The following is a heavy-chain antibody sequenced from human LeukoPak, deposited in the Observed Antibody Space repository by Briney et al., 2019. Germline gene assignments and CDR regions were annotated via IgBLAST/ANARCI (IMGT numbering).Heavy chain of an antibody. CDR3: AGRSITIFGVVGSYYYYYMDV. CDR2: IYYSGST. J-gene: IGHJ6*03. Sequence: TSETLSLTCTVSGGSISSYYWSWIRQPPGKGLEWIGYIYYSGSTNYNPSLKSRVTISVDTSKNQFSLKLSSVTAADTAVYYCAGRSITIFGVVGSYYYYYMDVWGKRTTVTVSS. D-gene: IGHD3-3*01. CDR1: GGSISSYY. V-gene: IGHV4-59*01.